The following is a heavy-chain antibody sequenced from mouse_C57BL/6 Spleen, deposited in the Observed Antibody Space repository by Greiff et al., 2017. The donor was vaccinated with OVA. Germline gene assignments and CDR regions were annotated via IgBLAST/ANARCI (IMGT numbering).Heavy chain of an antibody. CDR2: IDPSDSYT. J-gene: IGHJ2*01. V-gene: IGHV1-69*01. CDR1: GYTFTSYW. D-gene: IGHD4-1*01. Sequence: QVQLKQPGAELVMPGASVKLSCKASGYTFTSYWMHWVKQRPGQGLEWIGEIDPSDSYTNYNQKFKGKSTLTVDKSSSTAYMQLSSLTSEDSAVYYCARGGLGRESLFDYWGQGTTLTVSS. CDR3: ARGGLGRESLFDY.